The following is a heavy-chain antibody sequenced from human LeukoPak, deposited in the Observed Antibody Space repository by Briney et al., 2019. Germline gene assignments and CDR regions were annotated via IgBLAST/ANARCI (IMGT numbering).Heavy chain of an antibody. D-gene: IGHD3-10*01. CDR3: AGESGAGPFDY. V-gene: IGHV3-7*01. Sequence: PGGSLRLTCAASGLTFSSYRMNWIRQAPGKGLAWVANIKKDGSERYFVYSVKCRFTITRENAKTSLYLQMISLRADDTAVYYCAGESGAGPFDYWGQGTLVTVSS. CDR1: GLTFSSYR. CDR2: IKKDGSER. J-gene: IGHJ4*02.